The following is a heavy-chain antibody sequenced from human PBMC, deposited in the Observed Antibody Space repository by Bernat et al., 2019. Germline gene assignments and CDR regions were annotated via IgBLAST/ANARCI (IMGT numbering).Heavy chain of an antibody. CDR1: GYTFTSYG. J-gene: IGHJ6*03. Sequence: QVQLVQSGAEVKKPGASVKVSCKASGYTFTSYGISWVRQAPGQGLEWMGWISAYNGNTNYAPKLQGRVTMTTDTSTSTAYMELRSLRSDDTAVYYCARDDPLFCSSTSCFPGYYYYYMDVWGKGTTVTVSS. CDR3: ARDDPLFCSSTSCFPGYYYYYMDV. CDR2: ISAYNGNT. D-gene: IGHD2-2*01. V-gene: IGHV1-18*01.